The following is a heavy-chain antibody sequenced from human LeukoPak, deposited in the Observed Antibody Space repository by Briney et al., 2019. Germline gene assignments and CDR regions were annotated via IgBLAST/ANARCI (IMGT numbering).Heavy chain of an antibody. V-gene: IGHV3-23*01. CDR1: GFTFSSYA. D-gene: IGHD6-13*01. Sequence: GGSLRLSCAASGFTFSSYAMSWVRQAPGKGLEWVSAISGNGGSTYYADSVKGRFTISRDISKNTLYLQMNSLRAEDTAVYYCAKPPPSSYYYYYGMDVGGQGTTVTVSS. CDR2: ISGNGGST. J-gene: IGHJ6*02. CDR3: AKPPPSSYYYYYGMDV.